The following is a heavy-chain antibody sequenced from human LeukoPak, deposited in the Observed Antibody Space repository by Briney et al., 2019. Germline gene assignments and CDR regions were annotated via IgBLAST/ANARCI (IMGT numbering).Heavy chain of an antibody. CDR2: IYYSGST. V-gene: IGHV4-59*01. D-gene: IGHD4-17*01. J-gene: IGHJ4*02. Sequence: PSETLSLTCTVSVGSITSYYWSWIRQPPGKGLEWIGYIYYSGSTNYNPSLKSRVTISVHTSKNQFSLKLSSVTAADTAVYYCTRGTSPYYGDKRVGYYFDYWGQGTLVTVSS. CDR3: TRGTSPYYGDKRVGYYFDY. CDR1: VGSITSYY.